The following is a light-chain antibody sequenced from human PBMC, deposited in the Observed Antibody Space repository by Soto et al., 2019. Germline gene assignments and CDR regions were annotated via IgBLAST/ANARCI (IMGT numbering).Light chain of an antibody. Sequence: QSALTQPPSASGSPGQSVTISCTIPGSDVGGYKYVSWYQQHPGKAPKLVIYEVTKRPSGVHDRFSGSKSGNTASLTVSWLQAEDEADYYCSSYAGSVFFGTGTKLTVL. CDR2: EVT. V-gene: IGLV2-8*01. J-gene: IGLJ1*01. CDR1: GSDVGGYKY. CDR3: SSYAGSVF.